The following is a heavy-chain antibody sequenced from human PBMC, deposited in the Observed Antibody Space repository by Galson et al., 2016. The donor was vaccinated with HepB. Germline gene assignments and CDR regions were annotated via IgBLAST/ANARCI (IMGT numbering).Heavy chain of an antibody. Sequence: LSLTCTVSGGSISRSSYYWGWIRQPPGKGLEWIGNIYYSESTDYNPSLKSRVTISVDTSRNQVSLKLTSVTAADTAVYYCASPVVRGYFDSSGHREGFDYWGQGTLVTGSS. V-gene: IGHV4-39*01. CDR2: IYYSEST. D-gene: IGHD3-22*01. CDR3: ASPVVRGYFDSSGHREGFDY. CDR1: GGSISRSSYY. J-gene: IGHJ4*02.